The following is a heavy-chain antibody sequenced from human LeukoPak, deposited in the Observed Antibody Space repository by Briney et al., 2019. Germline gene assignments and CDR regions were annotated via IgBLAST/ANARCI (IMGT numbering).Heavy chain of an antibody. Sequence: GGSLRLSCAASGFTFDDYAMHWVRQAPGKGLEWVSGISWNSGSIGYADSVKGRFTISRDNAKNSLYLQMNSLRAEDTAVYYCAKMYSSSWYYFDYWAQGTLVTVSS. J-gene: IGHJ4*02. V-gene: IGHV3-9*01. CDR1: GFTFDDYA. D-gene: IGHD6-13*01. CDR2: ISWNSGSI. CDR3: AKMYSSSWYYFDY.